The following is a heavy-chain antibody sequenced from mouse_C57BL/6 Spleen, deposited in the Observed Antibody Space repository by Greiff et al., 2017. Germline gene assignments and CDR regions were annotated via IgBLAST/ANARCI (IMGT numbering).Heavy chain of an antibody. CDR3: ARRSNLDYYAMDY. Sequence: QVHVKQSGAELARPGASVKLSCKASGYTFTSYGISWVKQRTGQGLEWIGEIYPRSGNTYYNEKFKGKATLTADKSSSTAYMELRSLTSEDSAVYFCARRSNLDYYAMDYWGQGTSVTVSS. J-gene: IGHJ4*01. CDR2: IYPRSGNT. V-gene: IGHV1-81*01. CDR1: GYTFTSYG. D-gene: IGHD2-5*01.